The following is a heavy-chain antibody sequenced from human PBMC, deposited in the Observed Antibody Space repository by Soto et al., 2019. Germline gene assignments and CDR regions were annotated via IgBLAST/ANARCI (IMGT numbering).Heavy chain of an antibody. CDR3: ARRRGSSGSKTNFDY. Sequence: PGGSLRLSCAASGFTFSNYWMHWVRQAPGKGLVWVSRIYSDGSSTSYADSVKGRFTISRDNAKNTLYLQMNSLRAEDTAVYYCARRRGSSGSKTNFDYWGQGTLVTVSS. J-gene: IGHJ4*02. CDR1: GFTFSNYW. D-gene: IGHD6-19*01. CDR2: IYSDGSST. V-gene: IGHV3-74*01.